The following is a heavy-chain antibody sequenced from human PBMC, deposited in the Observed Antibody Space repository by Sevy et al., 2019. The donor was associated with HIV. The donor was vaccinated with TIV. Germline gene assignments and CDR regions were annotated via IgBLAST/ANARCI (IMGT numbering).Heavy chain of an antibody. CDR2: IYYSGST. J-gene: IGHJ6*02. Sequence: SQTLSLTCTVSGGSVSSGSYYWSWIRQPPGKGLEWIGYIYYSGSTHSNTSLKSRVNISVDTSKNQFSLKLSSVTAGDTAVYYCAREVGDYYDSSGYGAGYGMDVWGQGTTVTVSS. CDR1: GGSVSSGSYY. V-gene: IGHV4-61*01. D-gene: IGHD3-22*01. CDR3: AREVGDYYDSSGYGAGYGMDV.